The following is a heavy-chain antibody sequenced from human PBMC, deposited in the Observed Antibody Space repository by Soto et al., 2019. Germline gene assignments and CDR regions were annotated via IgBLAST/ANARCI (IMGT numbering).Heavy chain of an antibody. CDR1: GGTFSSYT. CDR3: ARFKEGEDYYGSGSHYAFDI. V-gene: IGHV1-69*02. Sequence: GASVKVSCKASGGTFSSYTISWVRQAPGQGLEWMGRIIPILGIANYAQKFQGRVTITADKSTSTAYMELSSLRSEDTAVYYCARFKEGEDYYGSGSHYAFDIWGQGTMVTVSS. CDR2: IIPILGIA. D-gene: IGHD3-10*01. J-gene: IGHJ3*02.